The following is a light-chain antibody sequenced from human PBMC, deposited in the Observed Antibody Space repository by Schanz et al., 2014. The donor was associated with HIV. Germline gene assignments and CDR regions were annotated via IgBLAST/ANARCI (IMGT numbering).Light chain of an antibody. CDR3: QQRSSWPLFT. CDR1: QSVSNN. V-gene: IGKV3-11*01. CDR2: DAS. J-gene: IGKJ2*01. Sequence: EIVLTQSPATLSLSPGERATLSCRASQSVSNNFLAWYQQKPGQAPRLLIYDASNRATGIPARFSASGSGTDFTLTISTLEPEDFAVYYCQQRSSWPLFTFGQGTKLEIK.